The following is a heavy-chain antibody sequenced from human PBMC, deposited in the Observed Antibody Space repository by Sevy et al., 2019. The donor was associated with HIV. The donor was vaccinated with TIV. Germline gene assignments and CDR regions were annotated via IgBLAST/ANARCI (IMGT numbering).Heavy chain of an antibody. CDR3: ARVDVRGVIITSDTNYYYGMDV. V-gene: IGHV3-74*01. CDR2: INSDGSST. J-gene: IGHJ6*04. Sequence: GGSLRLSCAASGFTFSSYWMHWVRQAPGKGLVWVSRINSDGSSTSYADSVKGRFTISRDNAKNTLYLQMNSLRAKDTAVYYCARVDVRGVIITSDTNYYYGMDVGGRGTTVTVSS. D-gene: IGHD3-10*01. CDR1: GFTFSSYW.